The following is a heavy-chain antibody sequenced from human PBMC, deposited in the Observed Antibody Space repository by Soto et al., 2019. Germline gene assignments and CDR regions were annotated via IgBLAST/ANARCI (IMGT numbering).Heavy chain of an antibody. Sequence: QVQLQQCGAGLLKPPETLSLTCAVYGGSFSGYYWSWLRQPPGKGLEWIGEINHSGSTNYNPSLKSRVAMSADTSKNQFSLKLTSVTAADTAVYYCARGGRQQLVRLYYFDYWGQGTLVTVSS. V-gene: IGHV4-34*01. CDR1: GGSFSGYY. J-gene: IGHJ4*02. CDR2: INHSGST. CDR3: ARGGRQQLVRLYYFDY. D-gene: IGHD6-13*01.